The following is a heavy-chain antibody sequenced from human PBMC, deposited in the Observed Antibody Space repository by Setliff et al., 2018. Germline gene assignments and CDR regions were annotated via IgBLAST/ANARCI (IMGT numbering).Heavy chain of an antibody. CDR1: GGSFTGYY. V-gene: IGHV4-34*01. Sequence: ETLSLTCTVYGGSFTGYYWSWFRQVPGKGLEWIAEIGHSDMPHYNPSLKGRVTISADTSKSEFSLRLNSVTAADSAVYYCARHGGWYFDLWGRGTLVTVSS. J-gene: IGHJ2*01. D-gene: IGHD4-17*01. CDR2: IGHSDMP. CDR3: ARHGGWYFDL.